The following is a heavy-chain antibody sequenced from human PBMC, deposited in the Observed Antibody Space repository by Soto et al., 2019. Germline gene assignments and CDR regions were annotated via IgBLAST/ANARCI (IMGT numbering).Heavy chain of an antibody. J-gene: IGHJ4*02. CDR3: ARDRHYENHTFYYLKYYFDY. Sequence: QVQLVQSVTEVKKPGSSVKVSCKTSGGTFSSFPIAWVRQAPGQGLEWVGGIIPVLGAPSYAQTFQGRVTITADESTSAAYLELSSLRSDDTAVYFCARDRHYENHTFYYLKYYFDYWGQGTLVTVSS. D-gene: IGHD3-22*01. CDR1: GGTFSSFP. V-gene: IGHV1-69*01. CDR2: IIPVLGAP.